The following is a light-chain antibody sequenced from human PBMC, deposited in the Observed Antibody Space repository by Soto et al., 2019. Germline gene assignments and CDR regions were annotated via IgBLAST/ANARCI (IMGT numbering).Light chain of an antibody. CDR3: CSYAGSSTYV. CDR2: EVS. CDR1: SSDVGSYNL. Sequence: QSALTQPASVSGSPGQSITISCTGTSSDVGSYNLVSWYQQPPGKAPKLMIYEVSKRPSGVSNRFSGSKSGNTASLTISGLQAEDEADYYCCSYAGSSTYVFGTGTKATVL. J-gene: IGLJ1*01. V-gene: IGLV2-23*02.